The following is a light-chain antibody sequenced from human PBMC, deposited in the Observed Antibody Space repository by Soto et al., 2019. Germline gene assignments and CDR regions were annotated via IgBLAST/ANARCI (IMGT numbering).Light chain of an antibody. J-gene: IGKJ4*01. Sequence: EIVLTQSPATLSLSPGERATLSCRASPSVDTLLSWYQQKPGQVPRLLIYDASKRATGIPARFSGSGSGTDFTLTISSLDPEDFAVYYCQQRRDSPITFGGGTKVEIK. V-gene: IGKV3-11*01. CDR2: DAS. CDR3: QQRRDSPIT. CDR1: PSVDTL.